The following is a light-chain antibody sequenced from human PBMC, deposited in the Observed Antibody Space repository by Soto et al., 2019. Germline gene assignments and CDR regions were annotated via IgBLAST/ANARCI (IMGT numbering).Light chain of an antibody. CDR1: QSVSSW. CDR3: QQYNTYWT. V-gene: IGKV1-5*01. J-gene: IGKJ1*01. CDR2: DVS. Sequence: DIQMTQSPSTLSASVGDRVTITCRASQSVSSWLAWYQQKPGKAPKLLIYDVSSLQSGVPSRFSGSGSGTDFTLTISILQHDDAATYYCQQYNTYWTFGQGTKVEIK.